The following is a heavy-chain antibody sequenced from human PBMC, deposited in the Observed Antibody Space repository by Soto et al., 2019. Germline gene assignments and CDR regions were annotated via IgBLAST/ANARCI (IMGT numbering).Heavy chain of an antibody. D-gene: IGHD6-13*01. CDR3: AGVGVVTAAGTSGY. Sequence: PGGSLRLSCAASGFTFSDYYMSWIRQVPGKGLEWVAYISGTSDSIPYADSVKGRFTISRDNAKNSLYLQMNSLRAEDTAVYYCAGVGVVTAAGTSGYWGQGTLVTVSS. J-gene: IGHJ4*02. V-gene: IGHV3-11*06. CDR1: GFTFSDYY. CDR2: ISGTSDSI.